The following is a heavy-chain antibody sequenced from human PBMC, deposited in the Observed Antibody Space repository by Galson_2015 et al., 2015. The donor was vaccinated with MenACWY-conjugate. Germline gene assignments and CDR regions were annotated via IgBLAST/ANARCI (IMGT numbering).Heavy chain of an antibody. V-gene: IGHV4-59*12. CDR3: ARGALDYFDY. CDR2: IYYSGST. D-gene: IGHD1-26*01. Sequence: ETLSLTCTVSGGSSSRYYWSWIRQPPGQGLEWIGYIYYSGSTNYSPSFKSRITISVDMSKNQFSLRLSSLTAADTAVYYCARGALDYFDYWGQGILVTVSS. J-gene: IGHJ4*02. CDR1: GGSSSRYY.